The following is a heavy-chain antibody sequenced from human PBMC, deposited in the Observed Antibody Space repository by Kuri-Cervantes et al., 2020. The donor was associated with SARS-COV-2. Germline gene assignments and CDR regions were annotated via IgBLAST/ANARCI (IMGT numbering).Heavy chain of an antibody. CDR3: ARGRDFWSGYQDSYYYYYMDV. Sequence: GGSLRLSCEASGFTFSSYSMNWVRQAPGKGLEWVSSISSSSSYIYYTDSVKGRFTISRDNAKNSLYLQMNSLRAEDTAVYYCARGRDFWSGYQDSYYYYYMDVWGKGTTVTVSS. D-gene: IGHD3-3*01. CDR1: GFTFSSYS. J-gene: IGHJ6*03. V-gene: IGHV3-21*01. CDR2: ISSSSSYI.